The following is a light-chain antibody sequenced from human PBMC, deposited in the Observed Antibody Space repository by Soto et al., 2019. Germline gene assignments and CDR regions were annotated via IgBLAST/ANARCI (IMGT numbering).Light chain of an antibody. CDR3: QQYNSYST. Sequence: DIQMTQSPSTLSASVGDRDTITCRASQCISSWLSWYQQKPGKAPKLLIYKASSLGSGVPSRFSGSGSGTELTLTISSLQPDEFATYYFQQYNSYSTFGQGTKVEIK. V-gene: IGKV1-5*03. J-gene: IGKJ1*01. CDR2: KAS. CDR1: QCISSW.